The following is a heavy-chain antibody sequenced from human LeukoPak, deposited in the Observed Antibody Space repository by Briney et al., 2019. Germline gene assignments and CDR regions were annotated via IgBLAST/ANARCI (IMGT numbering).Heavy chain of an antibody. CDR1: GLTSSSLG. CDR2: ISSDVNNK. CDR3: ARASKPYYYGSGPTGDWFAP. D-gene: IGHD3-10*01. Sequence: GGSLRLSCAASGLTSSSLGMHWLRQTPGKGLDGVAVISSDVNNKNYADSLKGRFTISRDNAKNSLYLQMNSLRAEDTAVHYCARASKPYYYGSGPTGDWFAPWGQGTLVTVSS. V-gene: IGHV3-30*03. J-gene: IGHJ5*02.